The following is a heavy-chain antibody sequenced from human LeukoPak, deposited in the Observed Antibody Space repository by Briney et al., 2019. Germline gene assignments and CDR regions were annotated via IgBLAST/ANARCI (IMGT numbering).Heavy chain of an antibody. Sequence: SETLSLTCAVYGGSFSGYYWSWIRQPPGKGLEWIGEINHSGSTNYNPSLKSRVTISVDTSKNQFSPNLTPVTAADTAVYFCARVSRTSWTSNRRYNWFDSWGHGTLVTVSS. J-gene: IGHJ5*01. V-gene: IGHV4-34*01. CDR2: INHSGST. D-gene: IGHD2-2*01. CDR1: GGSFSGYY. CDR3: ARVSRTSWTSNRRYNWFDS.